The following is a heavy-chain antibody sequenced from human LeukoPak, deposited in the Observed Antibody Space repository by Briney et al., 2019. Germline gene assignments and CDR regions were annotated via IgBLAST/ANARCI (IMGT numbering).Heavy chain of an antibody. CDR2: ISGSGGST. CDR3: AKDRGYDCSGGTCRFDP. CDR1: GFTFSSYA. D-gene: IGHD2-15*01. J-gene: IGHJ5*02. Sequence: GGSLRLSCAASGFTFSSYAMSWVRQAPGKGLEWVSAISGSGGSTYYAGSVKCRFTISRDNSKNVLYLQMNSLRAEDTAVYYCAKDRGYDCSGGTCRFDPWGQGTLVTVSS. V-gene: IGHV3-23*01.